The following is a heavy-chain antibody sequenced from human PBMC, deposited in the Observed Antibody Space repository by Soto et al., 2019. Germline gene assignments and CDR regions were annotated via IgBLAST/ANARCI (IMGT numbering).Heavy chain of an antibody. Sequence: GGSLRLSCAASGFTFSSYAMSWVRQAPGKGLEWVSAISGSGGSTYYADSVKGRFTISRDNSKNTLYLQMNSLRAEDTAVYYCAKDSTGFHCSSTSCPFDYWGQGTLVTVSS. J-gene: IGHJ4*02. CDR3: AKDSTGFHCSSTSCPFDY. D-gene: IGHD2-2*01. V-gene: IGHV3-23*01. CDR1: GFTFSSYA. CDR2: ISGSGGST.